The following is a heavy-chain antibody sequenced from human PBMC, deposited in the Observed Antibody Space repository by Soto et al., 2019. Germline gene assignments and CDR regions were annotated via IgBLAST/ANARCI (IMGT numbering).Heavy chain of an antibody. J-gene: IGHJ6*02. D-gene: IGHD4-17*01. CDR2: IDPSDSYT. Sequence: HGESLKISCKGSGYSFTSCWISWVRQMPGKGLEWMGRIDPSDSYTNYSPSFQGHVTISADKSISTAYLQWSSLKASDTAMYYCARGSGEPPYYYYGMDVWGQGTTVTVSS. V-gene: IGHV5-10-1*01. CDR1: GYSFTSCW. CDR3: ARGSGEPPYYYYGMDV.